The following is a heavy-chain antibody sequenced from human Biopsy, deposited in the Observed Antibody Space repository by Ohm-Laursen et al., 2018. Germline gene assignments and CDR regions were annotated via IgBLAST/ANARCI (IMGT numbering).Heavy chain of an antibody. V-gene: IGHV4-4*07. CDR1: GGDINNYY. D-gene: IGHD3-22*01. CDR2: IYPGAST. Sequence: TLSPTCTVSGGDINNYYWSWIRQPTGQERVWLGRIYPGASTNYNPSLKSRVTMSGDTTKKQLSLRLMSVTAADTAMYYCASVVLGPANDAFDLWGQGTMVVVSS. J-gene: IGHJ3*01. CDR3: ASVVLGPANDAFDL.